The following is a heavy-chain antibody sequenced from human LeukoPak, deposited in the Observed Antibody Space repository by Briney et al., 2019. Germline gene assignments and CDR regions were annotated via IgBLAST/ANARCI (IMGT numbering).Heavy chain of an antibody. CDR1: GYTFTSYG. D-gene: IGHD1-26*01. Sequence: ASVKVSCKASGYTFTSYGISWVRQAPGQGLEWMGWISAYNGNTNYAQKLQGRVTMTTDTSTSTAYMELRSLRSDDTAVYYCARAPHSGSYPRSTAPFDYWGQGTLVTVSS. CDR2: ISAYNGNT. J-gene: IGHJ4*02. CDR3: ARAPHSGSYPRSTAPFDY. V-gene: IGHV1-18*01.